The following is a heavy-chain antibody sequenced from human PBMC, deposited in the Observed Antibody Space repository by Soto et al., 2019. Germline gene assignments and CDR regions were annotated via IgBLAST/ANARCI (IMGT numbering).Heavy chain of an antibody. CDR3: ARSYNTYEFDY. D-gene: IGHD3-3*01. CDR2: IYYSGTT. CDR1: GASMTNYY. J-gene: IGHJ4*02. V-gene: IGHV4-59*01. Sequence: SETLSLTCTVSGASMTNYYWIWIRQPPGKGLEWIGYIYYSGTTNYNPTLKSRVTMSVYTSENQFSLKLSSVTAADTAVYYCARSYNTYEFDYWGQGTLVTVSS.